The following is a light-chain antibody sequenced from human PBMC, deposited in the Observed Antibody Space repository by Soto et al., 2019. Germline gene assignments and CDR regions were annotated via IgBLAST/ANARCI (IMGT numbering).Light chain of an antibody. CDR1: QGISSY. CDR2: AAS. CDR3: QQSYSNPFA. J-gene: IGKJ3*01. V-gene: IGKV1-39*01. Sequence: DIQMTQSPSSLSASVGDRVTITCRASQGISSYLNWYQQKPGKAPKLLIYAASTLQSGVPSRFSGSGSGTDFTLTISGLHPEDFATYYCQQSYSNPFAFGPGTKVDIK.